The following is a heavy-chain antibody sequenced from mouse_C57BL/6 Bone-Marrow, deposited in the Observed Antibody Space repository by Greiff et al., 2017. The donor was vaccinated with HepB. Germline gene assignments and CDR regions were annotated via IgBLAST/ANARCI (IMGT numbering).Heavy chain of an antibody. CDR1: GYTFTSYW. CDR2: IDPSDSYT. CDR3: TTEGYYYGSSYAMDY. Sequence: QVQLQQPGAELVKPGASVKLSCKASGYTFTSYWMQWVKQRPGQGLEWIGEIDPSDSYTNYNQKFKGKATLTVDTSSSTAYMQLSSLTSEDSAVYYCTTEGYYYGSSYAMDYWGQGTSVTVSS. V-gene: IGHV1-50*01. D-gene: IGHD1-1*01. J-gene: IGHJ4*01.